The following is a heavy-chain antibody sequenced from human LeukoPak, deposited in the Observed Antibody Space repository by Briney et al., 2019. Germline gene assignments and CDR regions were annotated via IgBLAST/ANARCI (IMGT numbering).Heavy chain of an antibody. Sequence: GGSLRLSCAASGFTFRNYGMHWVRQAPGKGLEWVAVIWYDGSNKYYADSVKGRFTISRDNSKNTLYLQMNSLRAEDTAVYYCARWYYYDSSGYYDSSFDYWGQGTLVTVSS. CDR3: ARWYYYDSSGYYDSSFDY. CDR2: IWYDGSNK. J-gene: IGHJ4*02. V-gene: IGHV3-33*08. CDR1: GFTFRNYG. D-gene: IGHD3-22*01.